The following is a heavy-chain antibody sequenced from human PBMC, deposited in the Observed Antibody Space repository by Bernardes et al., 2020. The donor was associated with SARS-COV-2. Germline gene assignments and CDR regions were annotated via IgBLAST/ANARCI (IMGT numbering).Heavy chain of an antibody. Sequence: GGSLRLSCATSGFTFGIDWMHWVRQAPGKGLAWVARMNWDGTTIDHAESVRGRFTISRDNVKNILYLQMNSLRADDTALYFCVRGMYGKNDYWGQGTLVTVSS. CDR3: VRGMYGKNDY. D-gene: IGHD3-10*02. CDR1: GFTFGIDW. J-gene: IGHJ4*02. V-gene: IGHV3-74*01. CDR2: MNWDGTTI.